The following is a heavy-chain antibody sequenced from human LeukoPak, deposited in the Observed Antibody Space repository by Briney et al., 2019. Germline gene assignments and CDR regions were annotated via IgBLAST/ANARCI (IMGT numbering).Heavy chain of an antibody. J-gene: IGHJ4*02. CDR1: GYTFTGYY. CDR2: INPNSGGT. CDR3: ARVKPLLRFLEWLPPFDY. Sequence: ASVKVSCKASGYTFTGYYMHWVRQAPGQGLEWMGWINPNSGGTNYAQKFQGRVTMTRDTSISTAYMELSRLRSDDTAVYYCARVKPLLRFLEWLPPFDYWGQGTLVTVSS. V-gene: IGHV1-2*02. D-gene: IGHD3-3*01.